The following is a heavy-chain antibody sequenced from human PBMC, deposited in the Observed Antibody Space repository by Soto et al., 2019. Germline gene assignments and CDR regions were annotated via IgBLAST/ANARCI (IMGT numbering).Heavy chain of an antibody. CDR1: GFTFSSYG. CDR3: VKERYAQLWLEDYGMDV. V-gene: IGHV3-30*18. J-gene: IGHJ6*02. Sequence: GGSLRLSCAASGFTFSSYGIHWVRQAPGKGLEWVALISYDGTDKYYADSVKGRFTISRDNSKNTLYLQMSGLGPEDTAVYYCVKERYAQLWLEDYGMDVWGQGTTVTVSS. D-gene: IGHD5-18*01. CDR2: ISYDGTDK.